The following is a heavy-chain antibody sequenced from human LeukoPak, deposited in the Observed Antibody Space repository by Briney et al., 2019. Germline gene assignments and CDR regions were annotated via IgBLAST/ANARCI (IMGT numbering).Heavy chain of an antibody. CDR1: GYTFTSYD. CDR2: MNPNSGNT. J-gene: IGHJ3*02. D-gene: IGHD2-2*01. Sequence: GASVKVSCKASGYTFTSYDINWVRQATGQGLEWMGWMNPNSGNTGYAQKFQGRVTITRNTSISTAYMELSSLRSEDTAVYYCARAGPRREVVVVPAAKLKDAFDIWGQGTMVTVSS. V-gene: IGHV1-8*03. CDR3: ARAGPRREVVVVPAAKLKDAFDI.